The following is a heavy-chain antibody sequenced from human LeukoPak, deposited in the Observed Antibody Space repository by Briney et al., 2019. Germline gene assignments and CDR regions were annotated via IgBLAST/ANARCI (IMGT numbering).Heavy chain of an antibody. CDR1: GGSFSGYY. V-gene: IGHV4-34*01. D-gene: IGHD3-3*01. CDR3: ARGRYLLRPYYYYGMDV. CDR2: INHSGST. Sequence: KASETLSLTCAVYGGSFSGYYWSWIRQPPGKGLEWIGEINHSGSTNYNPSLKSRVTISVDTSKNQFSLKLSSVTAADTAVYYCARGRYLLRPYYYYGMDVWGQGTTVTVSS. J-gene: IGHJ6*02.